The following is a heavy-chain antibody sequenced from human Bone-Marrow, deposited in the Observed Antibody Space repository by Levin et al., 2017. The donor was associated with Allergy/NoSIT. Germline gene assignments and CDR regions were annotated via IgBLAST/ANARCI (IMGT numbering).Heavy chain of an antibody. J-gene: IGHJ6*02. Sequence: PTGGSLRLSCAASGFTFSSYEMTWVRQAPGKGLEWVSYISSSGTTIYYADSVKGRFTISRDNAKNSLYLQMNSLRAEDTDVYYCAGETRWRQSLYYYYYGMDVWGQGTTVTVSS. CDR3: AGETRWRQSLYYYYYGMDV. D-gene: IGHD4-23*01. CDR1: GFTFSSYE. CDR2: ISSSGTTI. V-gene: IGHV3-48*03.